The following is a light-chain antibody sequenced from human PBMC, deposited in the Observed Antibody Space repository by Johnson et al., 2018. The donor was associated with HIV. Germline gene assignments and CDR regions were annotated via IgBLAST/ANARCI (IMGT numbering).Light chain of an antibody. V-gene: IGLV1-51*01. CDR1: SSNIESDY. J-gene: IGLJ1*01. CDR2: DNN. CDR3: GTCDSSLHAYV. Sequence: QSVLTQPPSVSAAPGQKVDISCSGSSSNIESDYVSWYQQLPGTAPKLLIYDNNKRPSGIPDRFFGSKSGTSATLAITGLQTGDEGDYYGGTCDSSLHAYVFGTGTTVPVL.